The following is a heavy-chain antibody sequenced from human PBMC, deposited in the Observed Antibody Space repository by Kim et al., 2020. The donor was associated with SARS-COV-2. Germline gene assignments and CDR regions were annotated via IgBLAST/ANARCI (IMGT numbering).Heavy chain of an antibody. CDR3: AKDREDSGWYWKGLVGWFDP. CDR1: GFTFSSYA. CDR2: ISGSGGST. D-gene: IGHD6-19*01. J-gene: IGHJ5*02. Sequence: GGSLRLSCAASGFTFSSYAMSWVRQAPGKGLEWVSAISGSGGSTYYADSVKGRFTISRDNSKNTLYLQMNSLRAEDTAVYYCAKDREDSGWYWKGLVGWFDPWGQGTLVTVSS. V-gene: IGHV3-23*01.